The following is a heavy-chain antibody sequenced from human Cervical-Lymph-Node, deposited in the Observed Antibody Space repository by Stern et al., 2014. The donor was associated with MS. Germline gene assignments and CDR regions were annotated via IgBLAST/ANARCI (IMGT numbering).Heavy chain of an antibody. D-gene: IGHD2-8*02. Sequence: QLQLQESGPGLVKPSETLSLTCAVSGDSISSYTHYWAWIRQPPGKGLEWIGSVYYSGATYYNPSLKSPVTISVDTSKNPFPLGLNFVTAADTAVYYCAKHACTGAACPFDLWGQGTLVTVSS. CDR2: VYYSGAT. CDR3: AKHACTGAACPFDL. J-gene: IGHJ4*02. V-gene: IGHV4-39*01. CDR1: GDSISSYTHY.